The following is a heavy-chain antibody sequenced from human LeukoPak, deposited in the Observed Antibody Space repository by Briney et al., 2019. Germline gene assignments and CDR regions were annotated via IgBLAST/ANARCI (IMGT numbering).Heavy chain of an antibody. CDR2: ISSSNTHI. Sequence: KPGGSLRLSCAASGFTFSSYSMNWLRQAPGKGLEWVSSISSSNTHIYYADSVQGRFTISRDNAKNSLYLQMNSQRAEDTAVYYCARFAVVVNGFDPWGQGTLVTVSS. CDR3: ARFAVVVNGFDP. J-gene: IGHJ5*02. CDR1: GFTFSSYS. V-gene: IGHV3-21*01. D-gene: IGHD2-15*01.